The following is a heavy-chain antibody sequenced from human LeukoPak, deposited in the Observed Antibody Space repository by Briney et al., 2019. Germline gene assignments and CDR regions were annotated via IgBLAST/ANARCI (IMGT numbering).Heavy chain of an antibody. CDR2: ISSSSSYI. CDR1: GLTFSSYS. V-gene: IGHV3-21*01. Sequence: PGGSLRLSCAASGLTFSSYSMNWVRQAPGKGLEWVSSISSSSSYIYYADSVKGRFTISRDNAKNSLYLQMNSLRAEDTAVYYCARVDCSSTSCYEDMDYWGQGTLVTVSS. CDR3: ARVDCSSTSCYEDMDY. D-gene: IGHD2-2*01. J-gene: IGHJ4*02.